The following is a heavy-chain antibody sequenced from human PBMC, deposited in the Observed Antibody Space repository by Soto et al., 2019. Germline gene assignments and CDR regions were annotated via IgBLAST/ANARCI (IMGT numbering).Heavy chain of an antibody. CDR3: ASPGGGSGPDWYFDL. CDR2: ISANNGNT. J-gene: IGHJ2*01. CDR1: RNTFTSYG. V-gene: IGHV1-18*01. D-gene: IGHD2-15*01. Sequence: ASVKVSCKASRNTFTSYGISWVRQAPGEGLELMGWISANNGNTNHSQKLQGRVTMTIDASTRTAYMELRSLRADDTAVYYCASPGGGSGPDWYFDLRGRGTLVTVSS.